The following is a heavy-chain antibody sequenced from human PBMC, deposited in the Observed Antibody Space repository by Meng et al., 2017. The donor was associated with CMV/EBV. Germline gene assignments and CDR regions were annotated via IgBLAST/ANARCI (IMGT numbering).Heavy chain of an antibody. D-gene: IGHD3-10*01. Sequence: VYGWSFRGYYWRWIRQPPGKGLEWIGEITHSGSTTYTPSLKSRVTISVDTSKNQFSLKLSSVTAADTAVYYCAAGDGSGIGDNWFDPWGQGTLVTVSS. CDR2: ITHSGST. V-gene: IGHV4-34*01. CDR3: AAGDGSGIGDNWFDP. CDR1: GWSFRGYY. J-gene: IGHJ5*02.